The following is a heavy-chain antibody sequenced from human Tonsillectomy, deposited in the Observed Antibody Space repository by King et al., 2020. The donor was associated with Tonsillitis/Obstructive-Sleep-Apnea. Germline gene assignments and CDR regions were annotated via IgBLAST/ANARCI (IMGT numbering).Heavy chain of an antibody. D-gene: IGHD1-26*01. CDR3: ARDPLSGSYYDSLNYFDY. Sequence: QLVQSGAEVKKPGSSVKVSYKASGGTFSSYAISWVRQAPGQGLEWMGRIIPIFGIVNYAQKFQGRVTLTADKSTSTAYMELSSLRSEDTAVYYCARDPLSGSYYDSLNYFDYWGQGTLVTVSS. J-gene: IGHJ4*02. V-gene: IGHV1-69*04. CDR1: GGTFSSYA. CDR2: IIPIFGIV.